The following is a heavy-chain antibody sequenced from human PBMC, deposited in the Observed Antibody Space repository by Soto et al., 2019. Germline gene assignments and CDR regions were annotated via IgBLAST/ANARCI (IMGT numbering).Heavy chain of an antibody. CDR3: ARDLVAKAAPPPNWFDA. D-gene: IGHD2-15*01. Sequence: PSETLSLTCAVYGGSFSGYYWSWIRQPPGKGLEWIGEINHSGSTNYNPSLKSRATISVDTSKNQFSLKLTSVTAADTAVYYCARDLVAKAAPPPNWFDAWGQGTLVSVSS. V-gene: IGHV4-34*01. CDR2: INHSGST. J-gene: IGHJ5*02. CDR1: GGSFSGYY.